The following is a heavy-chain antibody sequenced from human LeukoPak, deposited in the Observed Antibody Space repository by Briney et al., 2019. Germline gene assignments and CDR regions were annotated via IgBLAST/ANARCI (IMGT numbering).Heavy chain of an antibody. J-gene: IGHJ4*02. CDR1: GYSISSGYY. CDR2: IYHSGST. D-gene: IGHD5-18*01. Sequence: SETLSLTCTVSGYSISSGYYWGWIRQPPGKGLEWIGSIYHSGSTYYNPSLKSRVTISVDTSKNQFSLKLSSVTAADTAVYYCARLHRYSYDADYWGQGTLVTVSS. CDR3: ARLHRYSYDADY. V-gene: IGHV4-38-2*02.